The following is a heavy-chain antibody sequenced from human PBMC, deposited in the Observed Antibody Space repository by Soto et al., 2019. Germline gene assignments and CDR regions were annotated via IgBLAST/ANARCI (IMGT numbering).Heavy chain of an antibody. CDR1: VYSFRSGYY. CDR2: IYHSVST. J-gene: IGHJ6*02. CDR3: ATAVWVDTAMSSDYYNYGMEV. D-gene: IGHD5-18*01. Sequence: PLTLSLTFAVSVYSFRSGYYWCWIRQPPGKGLEWIGIIYHSVSTYDNPSIKSRVTISVDTAKNQFSMKLRSVTATDTAVFFGATAVWVDTAMSSDYYNYGMEVWGQGTTVTVSS. V-gene: IGHV4-38-2*01.